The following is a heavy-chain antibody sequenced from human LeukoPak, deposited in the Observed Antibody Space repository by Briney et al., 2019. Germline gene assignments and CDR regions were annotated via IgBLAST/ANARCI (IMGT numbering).Heavy chain of an antibody. J-gene: IGHJ4*02. D-gene: IGHD1-26*01. CDR2: ISSSGSTI. CDR1: GFTFSSYE. CDR3: ARDRPLIVGATRAFDY. Sequence: GGSLRLSYAASGFTFSSYEMNWVRQAPGKGLEWVSYISSSGSTIYYADSVKGRFTISRDNAKNSLYLQMNSLRAEDTAVYYCARDRPLIVGATRAFDYWGQGTLVTVSS. V-gene: IGHV3-48*03.